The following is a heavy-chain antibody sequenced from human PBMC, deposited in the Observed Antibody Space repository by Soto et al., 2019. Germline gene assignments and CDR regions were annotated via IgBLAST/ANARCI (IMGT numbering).Heavy chain of an antibody. CDR2: IIHSGSA. CDR1: GDSFSGDS. J-gene: IGHJ4*02. Sequence: PSETLSLTCAVHGDSFSGDSWSWIRQSPGKGLEWIGDIIHSGSATYNPTLNSRVTMSLGTSKNQPSLKLTSVTAADTAIYYCARGHLDGTSSYYFDSWGQGTPVTVSS. V-gene: IGHV4-34*12. D-gene: IGHD6-6*01. CDR3: ARGHLDGTSSYYFDS.